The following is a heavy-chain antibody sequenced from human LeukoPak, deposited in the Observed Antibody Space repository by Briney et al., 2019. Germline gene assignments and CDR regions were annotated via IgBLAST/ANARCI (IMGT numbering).Heavy chain of an antibody. D-gene: IGHD2-15*01. Sequence: GGSLRLSCVASGFTFSSYWTTWVRQAPGKGLEWVSYISRSGSTIKFADSVKGRFTISRDNAKNSLYLQMNSLRAEDTAVYYCARDASRYCSGGNCYSGLLGYFDYWGQGTLVTVSS. V-gene: IGHV3-48*01. CDR1: GFTFSSYW. CDR2: ISRSGSTI. CDR3: ARDASRYCSGGNCYSGLLGYFDY. J-gene: IGHJ4*02.